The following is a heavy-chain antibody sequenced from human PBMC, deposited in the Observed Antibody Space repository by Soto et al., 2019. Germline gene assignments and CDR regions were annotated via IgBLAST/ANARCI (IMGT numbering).Heavy chain of an antibody. J-gene: IGHJ5*02. CDR1: GGSISSGGYS. CDR2: IYHSGST. CDR3: ARGVVYAQGRFDP. Sequence: QLQLQESGSGLVKPSQTLSLTCAVSGGSISSGGYSWSWIRQPPGKGLEWIGYIYHSGSTYYNPSLKSRVSISVDRSKNQFSLKLSYVTAADTAVYYCARGVVYAQGRFDPWGQGTLVTVSS. V-gene: IGHV4-30-2*01. D-gene: IGHD2-8*02.